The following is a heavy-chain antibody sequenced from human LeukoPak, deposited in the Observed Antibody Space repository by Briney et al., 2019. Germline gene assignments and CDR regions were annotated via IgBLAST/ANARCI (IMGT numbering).Heavy chain of an antibody. V-gene: IGHV4-61*05. CDR2: IYYSGST. CDR1: GGSISSSSYY. Sequence: PSETLSLTCTVSGGSISSSSYYWGWIRQPPGKGLEWIGYIYYSGSTNYDPSLKSRVTISVDTSKNQFSLKLSSVTAADTAVYYCARVAAGIGFFQHWGQGTLVTVSS. J-gene: IGHJ1*01. CDR3: ARVAAGIGFFQH. D-gene: IGHD6-13*01.